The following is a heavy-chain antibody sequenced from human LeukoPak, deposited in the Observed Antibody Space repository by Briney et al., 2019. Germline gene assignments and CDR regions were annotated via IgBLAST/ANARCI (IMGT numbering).Heavy chain of an antibody. CDR3: ARGDVVATALDP. CDR2: IYYSGST. CDR1: GGSISTYY. V-gene: IGHV4-59*08. Sequence: PSETLSLTCTASGGSISTYYWNWIRQPPGKGLEWIGYIYYSGSTKYNPSLKTRVTISVDTSKNQFSLKLSSVTAADTAVYYCARGDVVATALDPWGQGTLVTVSS. D-gene: IGHD5-12*01. J-gene: IGHJ5*02.